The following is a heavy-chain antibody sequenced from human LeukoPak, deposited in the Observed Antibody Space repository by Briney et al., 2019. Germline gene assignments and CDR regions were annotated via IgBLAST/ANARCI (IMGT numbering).Heavy chain of an antibody. CDR2: INSDGSST. Sequence: PGGSLRLSCAASGFTFSSYWMHWVRQAPGKGLVWVSRINSDGSSTSYADSVKGRFTISRDNAKNTLYLQMNSLRAEDTAVYYCAKGTYYYDTMLDYWGQGTLVTVSS. D-gene: IGHD3-22*01. J-gene: IGHJ4*02. V-gene: IGHV3-74*01. CDR1: GFTFSSYW. CDR3: AKGTYYYDTMLDY.